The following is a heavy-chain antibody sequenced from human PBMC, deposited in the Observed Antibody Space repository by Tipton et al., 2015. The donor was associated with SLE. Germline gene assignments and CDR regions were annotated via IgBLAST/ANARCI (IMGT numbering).Heavy chain of an antibody. CDR1: GGSITSYDYH. Sequence: TLSLTCTVSGGSITSYDYHWAWIRQVPGMGLEWIGSVDYSGSTNYNPSLKSRVTISVDTSKNQFSLKLSSVTAADTAVYYCARGLRGWSYYYYYMDVWGKGTTVTVSS. J-gene: IGHJ6*03. D-gene: IGHD3-10*01. V-gene: IGHV4-39*07. CDR3: ARGLRGWSYYYYYMDV. CDR2: VDYSGST.